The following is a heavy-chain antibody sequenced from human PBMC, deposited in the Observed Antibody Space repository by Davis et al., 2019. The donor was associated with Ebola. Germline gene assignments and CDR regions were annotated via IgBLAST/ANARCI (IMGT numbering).Heavy chain of an antibody. Sequence: GESLKISCKGSGYSFTSYWIGWVRQMPGKGLEWMGIIYPGDSDTRYSPSFQGQVTISADKSISTAYLQWSSLKASDTAMYYCARHGDTAMVTRAIYYYGMDVWGQGTTVTVSS. D-gene: IGHD5-18*01. CDR1: GYSFTSYW. CDR3: ARHGDTAMVTRAIYYYGMDV. CDR2: IYPGDSDT. J-gene: IGHJ6*02. V-gene: IGHV5-51*01.